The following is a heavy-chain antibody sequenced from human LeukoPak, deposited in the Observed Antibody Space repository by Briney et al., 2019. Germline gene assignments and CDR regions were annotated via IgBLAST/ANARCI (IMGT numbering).Heavy chain of an antibody. CDR2: ISGSGGST. CDR3: AKDRNACGGDCYPYYFDY. V-gene: IGHV3-23*01. J-gene: IGHJ4*02. Sequence: GGSLRLSCTASGFSFSGHWMHWVRQAPGKGLEWVSAISGSGGSTYYADSVKGRFTISRDNSKNTLYLQMNSLRAEDTAVYYCAKDRNACGGDCYPYYFDYWGQGTLVTVSS. CDR1: GFSFSGHW. D-gene: IGHD2-21*02.